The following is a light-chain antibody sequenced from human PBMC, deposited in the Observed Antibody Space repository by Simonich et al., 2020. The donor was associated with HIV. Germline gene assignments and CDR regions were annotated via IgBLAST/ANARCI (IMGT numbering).Light chain of an antibody. V-gene: IGKV1-39*01. Sequence: DIQMTQSPSSLSASVGDRVTITCRTSQSISSYLNGYQKKPGKAPKLLIYAASSLQRVVPSRFSGSGSGTDFTLNISSLQAEDFATYYCQQSYRTPRTFGQGTKLEIK. CDR1: QSISSY. CDR3: QQSYRTPRT. CDR2: AAS. J-gene: IGKJ2*01.